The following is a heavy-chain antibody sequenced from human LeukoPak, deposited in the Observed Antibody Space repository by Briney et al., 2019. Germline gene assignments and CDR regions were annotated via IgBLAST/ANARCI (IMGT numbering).Heavy chain of an antibody. V-gene: IGHV1-2*02. J-gene: IGHJ6*02. CDR2: INPNSGGT. CDR1: GYTFTGYY. D-gene: IGHD3-9*01. CDR3: ARTYLRYFDWSPGGYYGMDV. Sequence: ASVKVSCKASGYTFTGYYMHWVRQAPGQGLEWMGWINPNSGGTNYAQKFQGRVTMTRDTSISTAYMELSRLISDDTAVYYCARTYLRYFDWSPGGYYGMDVWGQGTAVTVSS.